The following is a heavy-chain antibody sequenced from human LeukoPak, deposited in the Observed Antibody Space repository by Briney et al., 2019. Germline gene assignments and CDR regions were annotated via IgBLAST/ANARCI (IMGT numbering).Heavy chain of an antibody. V-gene: IGHV3-21*01. CDR2: ISSSSSYI. Sequence: PGGSLRLSCAASGFTFSRYSMNWVRQAPGKGLEWVSSISSSSSYIYYADSVKGRFTISRDNAKNSLYLQMNSLRAEDTAVYYCARDQAPSGWYYFDYWGQGTLVTVSS. J-gene: IGHJ4*02. CDR1: GFTFSRYS. D-gene: IGHD6-19*01. CDR3: ARDQAPSGWYYFDY.